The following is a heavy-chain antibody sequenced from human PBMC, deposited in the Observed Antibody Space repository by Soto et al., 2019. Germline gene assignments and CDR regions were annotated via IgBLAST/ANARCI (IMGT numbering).Heavy chain of an antibody. CDR1: GGSISSGRYY. CDR2: VDYRGST. D-gene: IGHD2-15*01. J-gene: IGHJ5*02. Sequence: QLQLQESGPGLVKPSETLSLTCTFSGGSISSGRYYWGWIRQRPGKGLECIGRVDYRGSTYPTPTLKSRVTIFVDTCKTQFSLRLSSVTAADTSVYYCARHSDCSGGSCYAEYFAVGNWFDPWGQGTLVTVSS. V-gene: IGHV4-39*01. CDR3: ARHSDCSGGSCYAEYFAVGNWFDP.